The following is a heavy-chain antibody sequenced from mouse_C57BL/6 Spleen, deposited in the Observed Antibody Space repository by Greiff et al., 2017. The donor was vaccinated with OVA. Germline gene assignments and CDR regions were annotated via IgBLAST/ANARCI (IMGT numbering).Heavy chain of an antibody. V-gene: IGHV5-17*01. CDR3: ARGDYGGYWYFDV. CDR1: GFTFSDYG. D-gene: IGHD2-4*01. Sequence: EVKLVESGGGLVKPGGSLKLSCAASGFTFSDYGMHWVRQAPEKGLEWVAYISSGSSTIYYADTVKGRFTISRDNAKNTLFLQMTSLRSEDTARYYCARGDYGGYWYFDVWGTGTTVTVSS. CDR2: ISSGSSTI. J-gene: IGHJ1*03.